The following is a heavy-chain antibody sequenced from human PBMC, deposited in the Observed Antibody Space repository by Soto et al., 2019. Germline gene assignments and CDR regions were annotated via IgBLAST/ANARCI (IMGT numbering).Heavy chain of an antibody. CDR1: GYTFTSYA. V-gene: IGHV1-8*01. Sequence: QVQLVQSGAEVKKPWASVTVYCKASGYTFTSYAINWVRQATGQGLEWMGWMNPNSGTTGYAQKFQGRVTMTRNTSINTAYMELSSLRSADTAVYYCARGDYYDDRPDDYWGQGTLVTVSS. D-gene: IGHD3-22*01. J-gene: IGHJ4*02. CDR2: MNPNSGTT. CDR3: ARGDYYDDRPDDY.